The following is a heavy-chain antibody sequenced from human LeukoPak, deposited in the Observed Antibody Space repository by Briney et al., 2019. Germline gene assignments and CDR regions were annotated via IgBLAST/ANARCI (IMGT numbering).Heavy chain of an antibody. CDR1: GFSLRTSGGG. D-gene: IGHD3-3*01. J-gene: IGHJ4*02. Sequence: SGPTLLKPTPTLTLTCTFSGFSLRTSGGGVGWIRQPPGKALEWLSLIYWDDDKRYSPSLKSRLTITKDTSKNQVVLTMTNMDPVDTATYYCAHSPYDFWSGYPYYFDYWGQGTLVTVSS. CDR3: AHSPYDFWSGYPYYFDY. V-gene: IGHV2-5*02. CDR2: IYWDDDK.